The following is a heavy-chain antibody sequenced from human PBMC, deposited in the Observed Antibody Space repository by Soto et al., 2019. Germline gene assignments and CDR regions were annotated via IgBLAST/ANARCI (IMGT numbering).Heavy chain of an antibody. J-gene: IGHJ4*02. D-gene: IGHD2-2*02. CDR2: IYYSGST. CDR3: ARVFCSSTSCYMFDY. Sequence: SETLSLTCIVSGGSISSSSYYWGWIRQPPGKGLEWIGSIYYSGSTNYNPSLKSRVTISVDTSKNQFSLKLRSVTAADTAVYYCARVFCSSTSCYMFDYWGQGTLVNVSS. V-gene: IGHV4-39*07. CDR1: GGSISSSSYY.